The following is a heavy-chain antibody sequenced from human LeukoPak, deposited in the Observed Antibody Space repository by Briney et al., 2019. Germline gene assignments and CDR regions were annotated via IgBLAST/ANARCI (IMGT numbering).Heavy chain of an antibody. V-gene: IGHV4-39*01. CDR2: MYYSGSN. CDR3: ARPVAAVADNWFDP. J-gene: IGHJ5*02. D-gene: IGHD6-19*01. CDR1: GVYISSSSYY. Sequence: PSETLSLTCTVSGVYISSSSYYWGWIRQSPGKGVEWIGSMYYSGSNYYTPSFKSRVTISVDTSNNQFSLKLSSVTAADTAVYYCARPVAAVADNWFDPWGQGTLVTVSS.